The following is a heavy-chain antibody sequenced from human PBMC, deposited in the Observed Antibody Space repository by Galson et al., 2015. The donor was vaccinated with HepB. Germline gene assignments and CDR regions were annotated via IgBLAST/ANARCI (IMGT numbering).Heavy chain of an antibody. Sequence: SLRLSCAASGFTFSNAWMNWVRQAPGKGLEWVGRIKSKTDGGTTDYAAPVKGRFTISRDDSKNTLYLQMNSLKTEDTAVYYCTTDIVVVPAAIPPFVTVDYWGQGTLVTVSS. CDR2: IKSKTDGGTT. CDR1: GFTFSNAW. CDR3: TTDIVVVPAAIPPFVTVDY. J-gene: IGHJ4*02. V-gene: IGHV3-15*07. D-gene: IGHD2-2*02.